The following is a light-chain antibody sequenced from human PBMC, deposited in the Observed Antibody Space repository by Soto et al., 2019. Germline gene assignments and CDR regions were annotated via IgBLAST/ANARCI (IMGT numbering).Light chain of an antibody. CDR2: GTS. Sequence: EIVLRQSPGTLSLSPGERATVSCRASQSVPSSSLAWYQQKPGQGPRLLIYGTSRRATGIPDGVSGSGSGTDFALTISRLEPGVSSVYFGQQYGNSPAFGQGTKLQIK. J-gene: IGKJ2*01. V-gene: IGKV3-20*01. CDR1: QSVPSSS. CDR3: QQYGNSPA.